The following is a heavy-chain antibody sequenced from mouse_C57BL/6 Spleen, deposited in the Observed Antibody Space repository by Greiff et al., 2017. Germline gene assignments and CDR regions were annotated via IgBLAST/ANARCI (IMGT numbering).Heavy chain of an antibody. CDR3: ARNEDYAMDY. V-gene: IGHV1-42*01. CDR2: INPSTGGT. Sequence: VQLQQSGLELVKPGASVKISCKASGYSFTGYYMNWVKQSPEKSLEWIGEINPSTGGTTYNQKFKAKATLTVDKSSSTAYMQLKSLTSEDSAVYYCARNEDYAMDYWGQGTSVTVSS. J-gene: IGHJ4*01. CDR1: GYSFTGYY.